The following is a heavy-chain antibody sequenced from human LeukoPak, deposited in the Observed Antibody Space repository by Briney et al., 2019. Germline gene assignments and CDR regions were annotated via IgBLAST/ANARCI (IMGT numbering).Heavy chain of an antibody. V-gene: IGHV4-31*03. CDR1: GGSISSGGYY. Sequence: SQTLSLTCTVSGGSISSGGYYWGWIRQHPGKGLEWIGYIYYSGSTNYNPSLKSRVTISVDTSKNQFSLKLSSVTAADTAVYYCARYSDGKIAAAGLDYWGQGTLVTVSS. CDR3: ARYSDGKIAAAGLDY. D-gene: IGHD6-13*01. CDR2: IYYSGST. J-gene: IGHJ4*02.